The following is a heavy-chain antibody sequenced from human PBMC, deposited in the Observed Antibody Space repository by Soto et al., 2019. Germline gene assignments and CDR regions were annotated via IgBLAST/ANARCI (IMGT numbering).Heavy chain of an antibody. CDR1: GCTFSSYA. CDR3: ARGYCSGGSCFNLCDP. J-gene: IGHJ5*02. Sequence: QVQLVQSGAEVKKPGSSVKVSCKASGCTFSSYAISWVRQAPGQGLEWMGGIIPIFGTANYAQKFQGRVTITADEYTSTAYRELSSLRSQDTAVYYCARGYCSGGSCFNLCDPWGQGTLVTVSS. D-gene: IGHD2-15*01. CDR2: IIPIFGTA. V-gene: IGHV1-69*12.